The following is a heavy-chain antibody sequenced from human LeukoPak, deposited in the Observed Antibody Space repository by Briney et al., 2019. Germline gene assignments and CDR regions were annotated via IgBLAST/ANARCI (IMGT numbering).Heavy chain of an antibody. V-gene: IGHV3-30-3*01. CDR1: GFTFNDYV. CDR2: ISYDGSSK. Sequence: PGGSLRLSCAGSGFTFNDYVMHWVRQAPGKGLEWVALISYDGSSKYYADSVKGRFTISRDNSKNTLYLQMNSLRAEDTAVYYCAKGSVTTYYYYYGMDVWGQGTTVTVSS. D-gene: IGHD4-17*01. CDR3: AKGSVTTYYYYYGMDV. J-gene: IGHJ6*02.